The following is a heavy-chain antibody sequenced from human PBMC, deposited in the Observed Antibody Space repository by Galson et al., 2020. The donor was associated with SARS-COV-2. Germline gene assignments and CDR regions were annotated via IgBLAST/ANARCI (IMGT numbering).Heavy chain of an antibody. V-gene: IGHV2-5*02. CDR3: ARIDSYYYDSSGYYFDY. Sequence: KMSGPTLVKPPQTLTLTCTFSGLSLSTSGVGVGWIRQPPGKALEWLAPIYSDDDKRYSPTLKSRRTITKDTSKNQVVLTMTNMDPVDTATYYCARIDSYYYDSSGYYFDYWGQGTLVTVSS. D-gene: IGHD3-22*01. CDR1: GLSLSTSGVG. J-gene: IGHJ4*02. CDR2: IYSDDDK.